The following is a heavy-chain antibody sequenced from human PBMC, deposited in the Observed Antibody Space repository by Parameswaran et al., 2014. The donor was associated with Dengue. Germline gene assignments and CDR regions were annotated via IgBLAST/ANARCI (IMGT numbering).Heavy chain of an antibody. CDR2: IYSDGNT. J-gene: IGHJ6*02. CDR3: AREVRGSGTYYYYGMDV. CDR1: GFTVSSNY. V-gene: IGHV3-53*01. D-gene: IGHD3-10*01. Sequence: GESLKISCAASGFTVSSNYMSWVRQAPGKGLEWVSVIYSDGNTYYADSVKGRFTISRDNSKNTLYLQMNSLRAEDTAVYYCAREVRGSGTYYYYGMDVWGQGTTVTVSS.